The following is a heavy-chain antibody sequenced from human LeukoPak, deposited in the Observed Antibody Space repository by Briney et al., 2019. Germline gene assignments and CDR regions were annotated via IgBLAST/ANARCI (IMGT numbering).Heavy chain of an antibody. CDR2: ISGSGGST. V-gene: IGHV3-23*01. J-gene: IGHJ4*02. CDR1: GFTVSSNY. Sequence: GGSLRLSCAASGFTVSSNYMSWVRQAPGKGLEWVSGISGSGGSTYYADSVKGRFTISRDNSKNTLYLQMNSLRAEDTAVYYCAKDGLESGWSPSHDYWGQGTLVTVSS. D-gene: IGHD6-19*01. CDR3: AKDGLESGWSPSHDY.